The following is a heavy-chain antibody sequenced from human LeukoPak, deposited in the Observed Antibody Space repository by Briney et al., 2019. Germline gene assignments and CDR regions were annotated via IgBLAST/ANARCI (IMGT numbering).Heavy chain of an antibody. D-gene: IGHD6-13*01. V-gene: IGHV3-21*01. CDR1: GFTFSTYW. CDR2: ISSSSSYI. Sequence: GGSLRLSCAASGFTFSTYWMAWVRQAPGKGLEWVSSISSSSSYIYYADSVKGRFTISRDNAKNSLYLQMNSLRAEDTAVYYCARDPGSSWYNWFDPWGQGTLVTVSS. CDR3: ARDPGSSWYNWFDP. J-gene: IGHJ5*02.